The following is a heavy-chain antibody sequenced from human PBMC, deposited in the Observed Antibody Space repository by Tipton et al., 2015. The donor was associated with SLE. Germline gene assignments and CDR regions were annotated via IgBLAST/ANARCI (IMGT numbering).Heavy chain of an antibody. CDR3: ARDWGLLPGGSYFNY. V-gene: IGHV3-48*03. Sequence: SLRLSCAASGFTFSSYAMSWVRQAPGKGLEWVSYISSSGSTIYYADSVKGRFTISRDNAKNSLFLQMNSLRAEDTAVYYCARDWGLLPGGSYFNYWGQGTLVTVSS. D-gene: IGHD3-22*01. CDR1: GFTFSSYA. J-gene: IGHJ4*02. CDR2: ISSSGSTI.